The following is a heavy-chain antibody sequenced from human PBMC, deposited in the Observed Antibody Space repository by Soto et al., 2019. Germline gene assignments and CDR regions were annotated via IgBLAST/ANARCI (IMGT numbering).Heavy chain of an antibody. V-gene: IGHV3-74*01. D-gene: IGHD2-8*01. CDR1: GFTLSTYW. J-gene: IGHJ6*02. CDR2: ISSGGTYT. CDR3: AKDLDCTNGVCYFSYYYYYYGTDV. Sequence: GGSLRLSXAASGFTLSTYWMHWVRQVPGKGLVWVSRISSGGTYTNYADSVKGRFTISRDSARNTLFLQMNYLTGEDTAVYYCAKDLDCTNGVCYFSYYYYYYGTDVWGQGTTVTVSS.